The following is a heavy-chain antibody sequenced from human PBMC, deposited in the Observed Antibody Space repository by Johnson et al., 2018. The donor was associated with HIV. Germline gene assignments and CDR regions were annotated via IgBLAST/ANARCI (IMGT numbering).Heavy chain of an antibody. Sequence: QVQLVESGGGVVQPGRSLRLSCAASGFTFSSYAMHWVRQAPGKGLEWVAVISYDGSNKYYAASVKGRITISRENSKNTLYLQMNSLRDEDTAVDYCARDRAHYYDSSGYYESGAFDIWGQGTMVTVSS. CDR1: GFTFSSYA. V-gene: IGHV3-30-3*01. CDR3: ARDRAHYYDSSGYYESGAFDI. J-gene: IGHJ3*02. D-gene: IGHD3-22*01. CDR2: ISYDGSNK.